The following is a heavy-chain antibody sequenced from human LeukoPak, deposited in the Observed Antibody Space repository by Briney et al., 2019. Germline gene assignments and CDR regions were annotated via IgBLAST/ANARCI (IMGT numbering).Heavy chain of an antibody. CDR1: GFTFSSYA. CDR2: LGGSGGST. V-gene: IGHV3-23*01. D-gene: IGHD3-10*01. CDR3: AKDPGKHPYYYMDV. Sequence: GGSLRLSCAASGFTFSSYAMSWVRQAPGKGLEWVSTLGGSGGSTYHADSVKGRFSISRDNSKNTLSLQMNSLRAEDTAVYYCAKDPGKHPYYYMDVWGRGTAVTVSS. J-gene: IGHJ6*03.